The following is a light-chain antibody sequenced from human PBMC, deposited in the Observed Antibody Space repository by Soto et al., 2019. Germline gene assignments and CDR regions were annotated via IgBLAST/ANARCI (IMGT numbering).Light chain of an antibody. V-gene: IGKV1-5*01. CDR3: QQYETFSGT. CDR2: DAS. J-gene: IGKJ1*01. CDR1: QSVSGW. Sequence: DIQMTQSPSTLSAPVGARGIATCRASQSVSGWLAWYQQKPGEAPKLLIYDASALPRGVPSRFSGSGSGTKFTLTIASLQPDDFATYYCQQYETFSGTFGPGTKVDI.